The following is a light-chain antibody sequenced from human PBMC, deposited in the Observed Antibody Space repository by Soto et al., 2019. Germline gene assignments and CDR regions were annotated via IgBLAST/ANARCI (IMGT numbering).Light chain of an antibody. Sequence: EIVLTQSPATLSLSPGERATLSCRASQSVSRYLAWYQQKPGQAPRLLIYHASNRATGIPARFSGSGSGTEFTLTISSLQSEDFAVYYCQQYDTWPLTFGGGTKVDIK. CDR1: QSVSRY. CDR3: QQYDTWPLT. J-gene: IGKJ4*01. V-gene: IGKV3-11*01. CDR2: HAS.